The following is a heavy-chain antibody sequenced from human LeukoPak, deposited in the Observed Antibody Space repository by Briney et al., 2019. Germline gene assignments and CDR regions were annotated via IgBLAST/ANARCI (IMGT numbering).Heavy chain of an antibody. CDR3: ARSYWAGTTTRGYYYYMDV. J-gene: IGHJ6*03. CDR2: IYYSGST. CDR1: GGSVSSSNYY. V-gene: IGHV4-39*01. D-gene: IGHD1-1*01. Sequence: PSETLSLTCTVSGGSVSSSNYYWDWIRQPPGKRLEWIGNIYYSGSTYYNPSLKSRVSISVDTSRNQFSLKLSSVTAADTAVYYCARSYWAGTTTRGYYYYMDVWGKGTTVTVSS.